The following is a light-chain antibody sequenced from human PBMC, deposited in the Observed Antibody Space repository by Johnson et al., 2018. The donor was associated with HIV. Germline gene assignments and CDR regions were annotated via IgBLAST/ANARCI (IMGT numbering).Light chain of an antibody. CDR3: ATWDSLRAGGV. CDR2: EDN. Sequence: QAVLTQPPSVCAAPGQRVTISCSGGRSNIGNNYVSWYQQFPGAAPKLLIYEDNERPSGIPDRFSGSKSDTSATLGITGLQPGDEADYYCATWDSLRAGGVFGTGTKLFVL. V-gene: IGLV1-51*02. J-gene: IGLJ1*01. CDR1: RSNIGNNY.